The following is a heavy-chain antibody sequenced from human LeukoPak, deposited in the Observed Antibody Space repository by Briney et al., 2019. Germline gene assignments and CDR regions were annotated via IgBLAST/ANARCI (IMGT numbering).Heavy chain of an antibody. D-gene: IGHD6-19*01. V-gene: IGHV1-3*01. CDR3: ARLHLAVALRGYFDY. CDR2: INAGNGNT. CDR1: GYTFTSYA. J-gene: IGHJ4*02. Sequence: GASVKVSCKASGYTFTSYAMHWVRQAPGQRLEWMGWINAGNGNTKYSQKFQGRVTITRDTSASTAYMELSSLRSEDTAVYYCARLHLAVALRGYFDYWGQGTLVTVSS.